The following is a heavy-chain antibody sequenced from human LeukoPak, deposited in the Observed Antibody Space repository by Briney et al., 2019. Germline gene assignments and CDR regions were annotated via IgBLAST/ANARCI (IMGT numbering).Heavy chain of an antibody. CDR1: GGSISSGGYY. V-gene: IGHV4-30-2*01. CDR2: IYHSGST. D-gene: IGHD3-3*01. CDR3: ARGAGRDFWSGYCAT. J-gene: IGHJ5*02. Sequence: SETLSLTCTVSGGSISSGGYYWSWIRQPPGKGLEWIGYIYHSGSTYYNPSLKSRVTISVDRSKNQFSLKLSSVTAADTAVYYCARGAGRDFWSGYCATWGQGTLVTVSS.